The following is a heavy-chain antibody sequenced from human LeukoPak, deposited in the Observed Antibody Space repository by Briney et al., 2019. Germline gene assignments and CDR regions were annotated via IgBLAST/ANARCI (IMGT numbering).Heavy chain of an antibody. Sequence: ASVKVSCKASRYTFTDYYIHWVRQAPGQGLEWMGWINPNSGGTNYAQKFQGRVTMTRDTSITTAYIELSRLRSDDTAGYSCARATYVSGSYSFDYWGQGTLVTVSS. V-gene: IGHV1-2*02. CDR3: ARATYVSGSYSFDY. CDR1: RYTFTDYY. CDR2: INPNSGGT. J-gene: IGHJ4*02. D-gene: IGHD3-10*01.